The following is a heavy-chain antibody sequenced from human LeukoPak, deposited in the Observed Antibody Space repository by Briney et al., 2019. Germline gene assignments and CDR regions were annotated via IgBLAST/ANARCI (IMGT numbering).Heavy chain of an antibody. D-gene: IGHD3-22*01. CDR1: GDTISSYY. J-gene: IGHJ4*02. CDR2: IYTSGGT. CDR3: ARGSSGYYDSSGYYG. Sequence: PSETLSLTCTVSGDTISSYYWSWIRQPAGKGLEWIGRIYTSGGTNYNPSLKSRVTMSVGTSKNQFSLKLSSVTAADTAVYYCARGSSGYYDSSGYYGWGQGTLVTVSS. V-gene: IGHV4-4*07.